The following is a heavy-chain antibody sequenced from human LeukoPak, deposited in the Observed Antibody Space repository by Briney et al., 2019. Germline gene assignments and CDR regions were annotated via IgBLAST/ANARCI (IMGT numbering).Heavy chain of an antibody. CDR1: GGSISSSSYY. D-gene: IGHD5-24*01. CDR2: IYYSGST. V-gene: IGHV4-39*01. J-gene: IGHJ1*01. CDR3: ARQEIRYFQH. Sequence: SETLSLACTVSGGSISSSSYYWGWIRQPPGKGLEWIGSIYYSGSTYYNPSLKSRVTIPVDTSKNQFSLKLSSVTAADTAVYYCARQEIRYFQHWGQGTLVTVSS.